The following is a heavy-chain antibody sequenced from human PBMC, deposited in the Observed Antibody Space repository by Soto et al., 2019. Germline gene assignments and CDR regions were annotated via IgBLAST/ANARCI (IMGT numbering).Heavy chain of an antibody. D-gene: IGHD2-2*01. CDR3: AIQSGPAAMGLGY. CDR1: GGTFSSYT. Sequence: QVQLVQSGAEVKKPGSSVKVSCKASGGTFSSYTISWVRQAPGQGLEWMGRIIPILGIANYAQKFQGRVTITAVKSTSTAYMELSSLRSEDTAVYYCAIQSGPAAMGLGYWGQGTLVTVSS. CDR2: IIPILGIA. J-gene: IGHJ4*02. V-gene: IGHV1-69*02.